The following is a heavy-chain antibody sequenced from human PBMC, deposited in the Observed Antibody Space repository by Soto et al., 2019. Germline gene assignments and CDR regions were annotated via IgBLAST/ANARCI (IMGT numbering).Heavy chain of an antibody. V-gene: IGHV3-48*01. CDR3: AREPRWVPRSWFDP. D-gene: IGHD4-17*01. CDR2: ISSSSSTI. Sequence: PGGSLRLSCAASGFTFSSYSMNWVRQAPGKGLEWVSYISSSSSTIYYADSVKGRFTISRDNAKNSLYLQMNSLRAEDTAVYYCAREPRWVPRSWFDPWGQGTLVTVSS. J-gene: IGHJ5*01. CDR1: GFTFSSYS.